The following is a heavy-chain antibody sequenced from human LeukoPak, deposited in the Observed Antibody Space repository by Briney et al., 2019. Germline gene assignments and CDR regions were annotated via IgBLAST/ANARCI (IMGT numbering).Heavy chain of an antibody. Sequence: SVKVSCKASGGTFSSYAISWVRQAPGQGLEWVGGIIPIFGTANYAQKFQGRVTITADESTSTAYMELSSLRSEDTAVYYCAREGYCSSTSCQNFDYWGQGTLVTVSS. D-gene: IGHD2-2*01. CDR2: IIPIFGTA. CDR1: GGTFSSYA. J-gene: IGHJ4*02. CDR3: AREGYCSSTSCQNFDY. V-gene: IGHV1-69*01.